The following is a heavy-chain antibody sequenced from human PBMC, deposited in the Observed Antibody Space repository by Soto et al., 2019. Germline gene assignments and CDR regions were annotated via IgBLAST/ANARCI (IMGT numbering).Heavy chain of an antibody. CDR1: GGTFSTYA. D-gene: IGHD5-12*01. CDR2: IIPMFGTA. CDR3: ASGLQLWLRRINNGYSG. J-gene: IGHJ4*02. V-gene: IGHV1-69*13. Sequence: GASVKVSCKAPGGTFSTYAISWVRQAPGQGLEWMGGIIPMFGTANYAQRFQDRVTITADESTNTVYMELSSLRSEDTAVYFCASGLQLWLRRINNGYSGWGQGTLVTVPQ.